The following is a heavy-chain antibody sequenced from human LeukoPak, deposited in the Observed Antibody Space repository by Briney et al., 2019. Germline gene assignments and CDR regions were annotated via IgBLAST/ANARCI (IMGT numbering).Heavy chain of an antibody. CDR1: GFTFSSHA. CDR2: ISVSGGST. Sequence: GGALRLSCAVSGFTFSSHAMSWGRPAPGKGLGWVSVISVSGGSTYYADSVKGRFTISRDNYKNTLYLQMNSLRAEDTAVYYCAKDSIPALVYCGSYTDYFDLWGQGTLVTV. CDR3: AKDSIPALVYCGSYTDYFDL. D-gene: IGHD1-26*01. V-gene: IGHV3-23*01. J-gene: IGHJ4*02.